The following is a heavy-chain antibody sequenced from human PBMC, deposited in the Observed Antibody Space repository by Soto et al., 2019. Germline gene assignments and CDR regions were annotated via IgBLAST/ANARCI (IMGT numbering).Heavy chain of an antibody. CDR2: ISGGGGST. Sequence: GGSLRLSCAASGFTFSSYAMSWVRQAPGKGLEWVSGISGGGGSTYHADSVKGRFTISRDNSKNTLYLQMNSLRAEDTAVYYCAKDPSSYDSSAQFDSWGQGTLVTVSS. J-gene: IGHJ4*02. V-gene: IGHV3-23*01. CDR1: GFTFSSYA. CDR3: AKDPSSYDSSAQFDS. D-gene: IGHD3-22*01.